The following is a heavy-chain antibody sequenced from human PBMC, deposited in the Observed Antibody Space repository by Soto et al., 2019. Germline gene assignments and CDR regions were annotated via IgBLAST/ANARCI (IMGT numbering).Heavy chain of an antibody. CDR2: IYSGGNT. CDR3: ARDLGRILDY. V-gene: IGHV3-53*01. J-gene: IGHJ4*02. Sequence: EVPLVESGGGLIQPGGSLRLSCAASGFSVSSNYMTWVRQAPGKGLEWVSVIYSGGNTFYADSVKGRFTISRDNSKNTLYLQMNSLRAEDTAVYYCARDLGRILDYWGQGTLVTVSS. D-gene: IGHD7-27*01. CDR1: GFSVSSNY.